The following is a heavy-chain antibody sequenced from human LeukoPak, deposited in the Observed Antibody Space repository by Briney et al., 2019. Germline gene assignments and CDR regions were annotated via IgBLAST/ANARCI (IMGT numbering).Heavy chain of an antibody. CDR3: ARAGIAAAGPLYYYYGMDV. Sequence: SVKVSCKASGGTFSSYTISWVRQPPGRGLEWMGRIIPNLSIANNAQKFQGRVTITADKSTSKAYMELSSLRSDATAVYYCARAGIAAAGPLYYYYGMDVWGQGTTVTVSS. J-gene: IGHJ6*02. CDR2: IIPNLSIA. CDR1: GGTFSSYT. V-gene: IGHV1-69*02. D-gene: IGHD6-13*01.